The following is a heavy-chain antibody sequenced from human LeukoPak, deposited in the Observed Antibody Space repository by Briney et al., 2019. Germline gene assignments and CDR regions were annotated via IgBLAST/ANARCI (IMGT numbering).Heavy chain of an antibody. D-gene: IGHD4-11*01. CDR2: INHSGST. J-gene: IGHJ6*02. CDR3: ARGGTTHPDYYYGMDV. CDR1: GGSFSGYY. Sequence: PSETLSLTCAVYGGSFSGYYWSWIRQPPGKGLKWIGEINHSGSTNYNPSLKSRVTISVGTSKNQFSLKLSSVTAADTAVYYCARGGTTHPDYYYGMDVWGQGTTVTVSS. V-gene: IGHV4-34*01.